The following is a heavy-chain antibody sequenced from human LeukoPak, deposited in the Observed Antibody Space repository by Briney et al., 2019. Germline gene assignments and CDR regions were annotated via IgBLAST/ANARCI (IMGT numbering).Heavy chain of an antibody. V-gene: IGHV3-23*01. J-gene: IGHJ6*03. Sequence: GGTLRLSCAASGFTFSSYDMSWVRQAPGKGLEWVSTINSYGAYTYYADSVRGRFTLSRDNSKNTLYLQMNSLRAEDTAVYFCAKGSKAVLFTRDHYMDVWGKGTTVTISS. D-gene: IGHD6-19*01. CDR1: GFTFSSYD. CDR2: INSYGAYT. CDR3: AKGSKAVLFTRDHYMDV.